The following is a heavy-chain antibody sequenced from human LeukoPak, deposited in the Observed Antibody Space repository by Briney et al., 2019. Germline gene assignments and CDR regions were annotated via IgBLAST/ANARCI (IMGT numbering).Heavy chain of an antibody. Sequence: GGSLRLSCAASGFTFTNAWMNWVRQAPGKGLEWVGRIKSKADGETIDYAAPVKGRFTFSRDDSKNMLYLQMSSLKSEDTAVYYCSTLTSRGLSDSWGQGTLVTVSS. V-gene: IGHV3-15*07. J-gene: IGHJ4*02. CDR2: IKSKADGETI. CDR1: GFTFTNAW. CDR3: STLTSRGLSDS. D-gene: IGHD1-20*01.